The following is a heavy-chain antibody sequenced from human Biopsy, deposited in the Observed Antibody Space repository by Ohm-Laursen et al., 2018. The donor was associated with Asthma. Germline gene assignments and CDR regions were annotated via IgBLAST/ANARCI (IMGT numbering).Heavy chain of an antibody. CDR3: ARGYSGSDRIVYYYSGLEV. CDR2: LIPVLGTP. D-gene: IGHD5-12*01. V-gene: IGHV1-69*01. CDR1: GGSFSNYA. J-gene: IGHJ6*02. Sequence: SSVKVSCKASGGSFSNYAISWVRQAPGQGLEWMGGLIPVLGTPDHAQMFEGRVTITADESTSTAYMELSGLSSEDTAVYYCARGYSGSDRIVYYYSGLEVWGQGTTVTVSS.